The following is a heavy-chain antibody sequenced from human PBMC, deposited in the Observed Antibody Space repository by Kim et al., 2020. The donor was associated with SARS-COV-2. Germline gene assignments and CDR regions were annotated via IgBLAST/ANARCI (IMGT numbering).Heavy chain of an antibody. Sequence: YYADSGKGQFTTSRDNSKNTLYLQMNSLRAEDTAVNYWARSGSYSHFDYWGQGTLVTVSS. D-gene: IGHD1-26*01. J-gene: IGHJ4*02. CDR3: ARSGSYSHFDY. V-gene: IGHV3-53*01.